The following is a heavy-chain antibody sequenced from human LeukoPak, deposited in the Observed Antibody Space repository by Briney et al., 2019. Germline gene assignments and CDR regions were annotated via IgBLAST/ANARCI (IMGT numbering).Heavy chain of an antibody. Sequence: GGTLRLSCAASGFTFSTYGMSWVRQAPGKGLEWVSAISGSGGSTYYADSVKGRFTISRDNSKNTLYLQMNSLRAEDTAVYYCAKGITMAAAGAFDYWGQGTLVTVSS. J-gene: IGHJ4*02. D-gene: IGHD6-13*01. CDR3: AKGITMAAAGAFDY. V-gene: IGHV3-23*01. CDR2: ISGSGGST. CDR1: GFTFSTYG.